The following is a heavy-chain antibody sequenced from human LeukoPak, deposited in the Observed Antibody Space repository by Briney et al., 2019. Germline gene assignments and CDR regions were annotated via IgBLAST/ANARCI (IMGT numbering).Heavy chain of an antibody. D-gene: IGHD2-15*01. V-gene: IGHV4-34*01. CDR1: GVSFSGYY. CDR3: ARLGKGYCSGGSCYPTYYYYYMDV. J-gene: IGHJ6*03. CDR2: INHSGST. Sequence: SESLSLTCAVYGVSFSGYYWSWIRQPPGKGLEWVGEINHSGSTNYNPSLKSRVTISVDTSKNQFSLKLSPVTAADTAVYYCARLGKGYCSGGSCYPTYYYYYMDVWGKGTTVTVSS.